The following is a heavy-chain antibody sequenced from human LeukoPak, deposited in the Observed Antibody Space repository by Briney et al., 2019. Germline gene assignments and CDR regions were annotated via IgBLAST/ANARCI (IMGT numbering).Heavy chain of an antibody. CDR3: ARSDYRTVGYEGFDR. CDR1: GYTFTSYG. CDR2: ISAYNRNT. J-gene: IGHJ5*02. Sequence: GASVKVSCKASGYTFTSYGISWVRQAPGQGLEWMGWISAYNRNTNYAQKLQGRVTMTTDTSTSTAYMELRSLRSDDTAVYYCARSDYRTVGYEGFDRWGQGTLVTVSS. V-gene: IGHV1-18*01. D-gene: IGHD4-11*01.